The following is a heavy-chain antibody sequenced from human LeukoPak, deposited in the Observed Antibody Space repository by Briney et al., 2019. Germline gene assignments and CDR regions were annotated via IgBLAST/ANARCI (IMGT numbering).Heavy chain of an antibody. CDR1: GGSFSGYY. D-gene: IGHD6-19*01. Sequence: SETLSLTCAVYGGSFSGYYWSWIRQPPGKGLEWIGEINHSGSTNYNPSLKSRVTISVDTSKNQFSLKLSSVTAADTAVYYCARGSSGWYVAHAFDIWGQGTMVTVSS. J-gene: IGHJ3*02. CDR2: INHSGST. V-gene: IGHV4-34*01. CDR3: ARGSSGWYVAHAFDI.